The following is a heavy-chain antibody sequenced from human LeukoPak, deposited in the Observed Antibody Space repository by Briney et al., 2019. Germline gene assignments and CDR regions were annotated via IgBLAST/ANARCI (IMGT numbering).Heavy chain of an antibody. Sequence: PGGSLRLSCAASGFTFSSYAMSWVRQAQGKGLEWVSVIYSGGSTYYADSVKGRFTISRDNSKNTLYLQMNSLRAEDTAVYYCARGYYGSGRSGAFDIWGQGTMVTVSS. CDR2: IYSGGST. J-gene: IGHJ3*02. CDR3: ARGYYGSGRSGAFDI. V-gene: IGHV3-53*01. D-gene: IGHD3-10*01. CDR1: GFTFSSYA.